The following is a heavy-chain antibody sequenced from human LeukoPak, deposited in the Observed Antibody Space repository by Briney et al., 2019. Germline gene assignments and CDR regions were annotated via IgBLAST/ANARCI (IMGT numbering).Heavy chain of an antibody. CDR3: AGGPGFLLNH. CDR1: GFTFSTYW. V-gene: IGHV3-7*01. D-gene: IGHD3-9*01. J-gene: IGHJ4*02. Sequence: GGSLRLSCAASGFTFSTYWMTWVRQAPGKGLEWVANIKQDGSEIYYVDSVKGRFTISRDNAKNSLYLQMNSLRAEDTAVYYCAGGPGFLLNHCGQGTLVTVSS. CDR2: IKQDGSEI.